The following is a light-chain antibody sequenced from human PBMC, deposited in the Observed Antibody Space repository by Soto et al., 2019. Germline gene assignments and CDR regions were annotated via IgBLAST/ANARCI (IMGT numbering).Light chain of an antibody. CDR3: SSFTSSTTLV. V-gene: IGLV2-18*02. CDR1: SSDVGSYNR. CDR2: EVS. J-gene: IGLJ2*01. Sequence: QSALTQPPSVSGSPGQSVTISCTGTSSDVGSYNRVSWYQQPPGTGPKLMIYEVSNRPSGVPDRFSGSKSGNTASLTISGLQAEDEADYYCSSFTSSTTLVFGEGIKVTVL.